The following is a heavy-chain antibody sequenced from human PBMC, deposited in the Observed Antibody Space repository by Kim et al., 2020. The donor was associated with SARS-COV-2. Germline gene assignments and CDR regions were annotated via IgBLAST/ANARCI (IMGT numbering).Heavy chain of an antibody. D-gene: IGHD3-3*01. CDR3: ARHWVTIFGVVIQPHNTNAFDI. V-gene: IGHV3-30-3*01. Sequence: GGSLRLSCAASGFTFSSCAIHWVRQAPGKGLEWVAVISYDGSNKNYADSVKGRFTISRDNSKNTLYLQMNSLRAEDTAVYYCARHWVTIFGVVIQPHNTNAFDIWGQGTMVTVSS. J-gene: IGHJ3*02. CDR1: GFTFSSCA. CDR2: ISYDGSNK.